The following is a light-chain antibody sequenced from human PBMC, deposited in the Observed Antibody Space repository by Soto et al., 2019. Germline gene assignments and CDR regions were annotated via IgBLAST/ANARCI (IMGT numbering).Light chain of an antibody. CDR1: SSDVGGYNY. CDR2: DVS. J-gene: IGLJ1*01. CDR3: SSYTSCSTPLDV. Sequence: QSVLTQPASVSGSPGQSITISCTGTSSDVGGYNYVSWYQQHPGKAPKLMIYDVSNRPSGVSNRFSGSKSGNTASLTISGLQDEDEADYYCSSYTSCSTPLDVFGPGPKVTVL. V-gene: IGLV2-14*01.